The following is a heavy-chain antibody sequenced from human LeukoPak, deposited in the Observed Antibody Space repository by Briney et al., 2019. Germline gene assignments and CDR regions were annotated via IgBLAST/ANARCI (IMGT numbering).Heavy chain of an antibody. CDR3: ARGTTPSEN. J-gene: IGHJ4*02. CDR2: MNANSGNT. V-gene: IGHV1-8*02. D-gene: IGHD1-1*01. Sequence: ASVKVSCKASGGTFSSYAISWVRQATGQGLEWMGWMNANSGNTAYAQKFQGRVTMTRNTSITTAYMELSSLRSEDTAVYYCARGTTPSENWGQGTLVTVSS. CDR1: GGTFSSYA.